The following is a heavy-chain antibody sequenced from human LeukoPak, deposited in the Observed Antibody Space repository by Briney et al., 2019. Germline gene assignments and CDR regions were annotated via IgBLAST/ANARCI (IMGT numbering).Heavy chain of an antibody. Sequence: AASVKVSCKVSGYTLTELSMHWVRQAPGKGLEWMGGFDPEDGETIYAQKFQGRVTMTEDTSTDTAYMELSSLRSEDTAVYYCARDRLDPPLYDSSGYDLDYWGQGTLVTVSS. CDR1: GYTLTELS. V-gene: IGHV1-24*01. CDR3: ARDRLDPPLYDSSGYDLDY. D-gene: IGHD3-22*01. CDR2: FDPEDGET. J-gene: IGHJ4*02.